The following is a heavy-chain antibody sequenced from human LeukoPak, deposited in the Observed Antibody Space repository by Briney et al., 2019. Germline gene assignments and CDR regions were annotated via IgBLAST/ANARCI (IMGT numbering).Heavy chain of an antibody. CDR3: ARDPEGHGYYFDY. Sequence: SETLSLTCTVSGGSTSNYFCTWLRQSAGKGLEWIGRIHTSGSTNYNPSLRSRVSMSVDTSKNQFSLKLSSVTAADTAVYYCARDPEGHGYYFDYWGQGALVTVSS. V-gene: IGHV4-4*07. D-gene: IGHD3-3*01. CDR1: GGSTSNYF. CDR2: IHTSGST. J-gene: IGHJ4*02.